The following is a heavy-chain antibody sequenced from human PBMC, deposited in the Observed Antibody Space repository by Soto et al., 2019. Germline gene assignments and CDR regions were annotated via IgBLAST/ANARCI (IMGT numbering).Heavy chain of an antibody. Sequence: GGSLRLSCAASGFTFSSYAMHWVRQAPGKGLEWVAVISYDGSNKYYADSVKGRFTISRDNSKNTLYLQMNSLRAEDTAVYYCARESSYGDYFDYWGQGTPVTVSS. J-gene: IGHJ4*02. CDR2: ISYDGSNK. D-gene: IGHD4-17*01. CDR1: GFTFSSYA. V-gene: IGHV3-30-3*01. CDR3: ARESSYGDYFDY.